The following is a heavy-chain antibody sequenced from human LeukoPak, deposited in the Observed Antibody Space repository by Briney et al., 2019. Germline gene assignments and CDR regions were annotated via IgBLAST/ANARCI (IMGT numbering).Heavy chain of an antibody. Sequence: PGGSLRLSCAASEFTFNSYAMNWVRQAPGKGLEWVSTISGSGDTTYYADSVRGRFTISRGKSKNTVFLQMNSLRADDTAVYYCAKALRAAHRPVYTYYYMDVWGKGTTVTVSS. D-gene: IGHD5/OR15-5a*01. CDR2: ISGSGDTT. CDR3: AKALRAAHRPVYTYYYMDV. J-gene: IGHJ6*03. CDR1: EFTFNSYA. V-gene: IGHV3-23*01.